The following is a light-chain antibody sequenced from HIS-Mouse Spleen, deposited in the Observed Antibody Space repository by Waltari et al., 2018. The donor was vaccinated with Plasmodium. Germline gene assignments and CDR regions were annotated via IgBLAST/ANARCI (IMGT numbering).Light chain of an antibody. CDR3: YSTDSSGNHRV. CDR2: EDS. J-gene: IGLJ3*02. CDR1: AFPTKY. V-gene: IGLV3-10*01. Sequence: SYELTQPPSVSVSPGQTDRITCSGDAFPTKYAYWYQQKSGQAPVLVIYEDSKRPSGIPERFSGSSSGTMATLTISGAQVEDEADYYCYSTDSSGNHRVFGGGTKLTVL.